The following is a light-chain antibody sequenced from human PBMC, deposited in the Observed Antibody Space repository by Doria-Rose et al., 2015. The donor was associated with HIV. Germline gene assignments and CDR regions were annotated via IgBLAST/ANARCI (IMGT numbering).Light chain of an antibody. V-gene: IGKV3-20*01. J-gene: IGKJ1*01. Sequence: TQSPGTLSLSPGERATLSCRASQSFSSTYLAWYQQKPGQAPSLLIYDGSTRATGIPDRFSASGSGTDFTLTINILEPEDVALYYCHQYGTSWTFGQGTKVEI. CDR2: DGS. CDR1: QSFSSTY. CDR3: HQYGTSWT.